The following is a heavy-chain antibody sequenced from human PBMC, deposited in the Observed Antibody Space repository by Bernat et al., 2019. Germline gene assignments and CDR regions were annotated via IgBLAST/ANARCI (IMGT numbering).Heavy chain of an antibody. CDR1: GFTVSSNY. D-gene: IGHD3-10*01. J-gene: IGHJ4*02. V-gene: IGHV3-66*01. Sequence: EVQLVESGGGLVQPGGSLRLSCAASGFTVSSNYMSWVRQAPGKGLEWVSVIYSGGSTYYADSVKGRFTISRDNSKNTLYLQMNSLGAEDTAVYYCARGGLLASGGFDYWGQGTLVTVSS. CDR3: ARGGLLASGGFDY. CDR2: IYSGGST.